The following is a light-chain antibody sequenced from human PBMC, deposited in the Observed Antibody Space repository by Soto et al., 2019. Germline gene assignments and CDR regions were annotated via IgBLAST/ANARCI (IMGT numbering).Light chain of an antibody. CDR3: QQYNNRLWT. CDR2: GAS. CDR1: QSVSSN. J-gene: IGKJ1*01. V-gene: IGKV3-15*01. Sequence: ETVMTQSPATLSVSPGERATLSCRASQSVSSNLAWFQQKPGQSPRLLIYGASTRATGIPARFSGSGSGTEFTLTIASLQSEDVAVYYCQQYNNRLWTFGQGTKVDIK.